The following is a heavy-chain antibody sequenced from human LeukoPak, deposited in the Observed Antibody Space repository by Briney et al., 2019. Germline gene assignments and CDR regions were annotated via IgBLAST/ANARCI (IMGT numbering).Heavy chain of an antibody. CDR2: INPDGSNT. V-gene: IGHV3-74*01. CDR1: GFTFSNYW. J-gene: IGHJ4*02. D-gene: IGHD3-10*01. Sequence: GGSLRLSCAASGFTFSNYWMHWVRQDPGKGLVWVSYINPDGSNTNYADSVKGRFTISRDNAKNALYLQMNSLRAEDTAVYYCAKDAFSSPGGSGTYLDYWGQGTLVTVSS. CDR3: AKDAFSSPGGSGTYLDY.